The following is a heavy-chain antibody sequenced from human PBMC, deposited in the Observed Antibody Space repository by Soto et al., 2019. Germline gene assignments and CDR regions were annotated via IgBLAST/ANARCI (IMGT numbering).Heavy chain of an antibody. V-gene: IGHV4-30-4*01. CDR1: GGSISSGDYY. CDR3: ARGDLEWLLLLDY. Sequence: SETPSLTCTVSGGSISSGDYYWSWIRQPPGKGLEWIGYIYYSGSTYYNPSLKSRVTISVDTSKNQFSLKLSSVTAADTAVYYCARGDLEWLLLLDYWGQGTLVTVSS. D-gene: IGHD3-3*01. J-gene: IGHJ4*02. CDR2: IYYSGST.